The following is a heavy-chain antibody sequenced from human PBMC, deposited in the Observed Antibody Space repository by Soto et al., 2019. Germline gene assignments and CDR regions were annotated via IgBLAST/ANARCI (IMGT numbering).Heavy chain of an antibody. D-gene: IGHD3-10*01. CDR2: ISSSSSTI. Sequence: PGGSLRLSCAASGFTFSSYSMNWVRQAPGKGLEWVSYISSSSSTIYYADSVKGRFTISRDNAKNSLYLQMNSLRAEDTAVYYSARGLSGAWFDPWGQGTLVTVSS. V-gene: IGHV3-48*01. CDR3: ARGLSGAWFDP. J-gene: IGHJ5*02. CDR1: GFTFSSYS.